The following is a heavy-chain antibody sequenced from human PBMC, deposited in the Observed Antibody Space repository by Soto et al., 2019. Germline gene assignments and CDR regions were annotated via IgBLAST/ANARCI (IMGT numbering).Heavy chain of an antibody. CDR2: IIPFFKAT. Sequence: QVQLVQSGAEVKMPGSSVQVSCKASGGTFTSHAISWVRQAPGQGLEWMGVIIPFFKATNYAQKFQGRVTITADDSMSTAYMDLYILTSEDTAVYYCAGDVTVNYYDSTYYYYAMDVWGQGTTVTVSS. CDR3: AGDVTVNYYDSTYYYYAMDV. CDR1: GGTFTSHA. J-gene: IGHJ6*02. D-gene: IGHD3-16*01. V-gene: IGHV1-69*01.